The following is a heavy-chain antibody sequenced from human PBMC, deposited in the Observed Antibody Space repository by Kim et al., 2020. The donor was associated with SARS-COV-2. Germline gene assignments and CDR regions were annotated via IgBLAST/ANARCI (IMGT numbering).Heavy chain of an antibody. CDR3: TTYQPLPYYYYYYGMDV. V-gene: IGHV3-15*01. D-gene: IGHD2-2*01. Sequence: VKGRYTISREDSKNTLYLQMNSLKTEDTAVYYCTTYQPLPYYYYYYGMDVWGKGTTVTVSS. J-gene: IGHJ6*04.